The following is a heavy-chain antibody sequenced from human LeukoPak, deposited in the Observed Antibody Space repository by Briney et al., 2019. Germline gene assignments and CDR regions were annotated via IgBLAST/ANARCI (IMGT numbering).Heavy chain of an antibody. D-gene: IGHD3-16*01. CDR3: ARGGGLDV. J-gene: IGHJ6*02. V-gene: IGHV3-33*01. CDR2: IWYDGSNK. Sequence: GGSLRLSCVASGFTFGSYGMHWVRQAPGKGLEWVAVIWYDGSNKYYADSVKGRFTISRDNSKNTLYLQMSNLRAEDTAVYFCARGGGLDVWGQGATVTVSS. CDR1: GFTFGSYG.